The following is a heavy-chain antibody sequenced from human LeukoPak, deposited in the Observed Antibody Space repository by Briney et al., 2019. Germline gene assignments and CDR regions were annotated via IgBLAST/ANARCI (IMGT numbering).Heavy chain of an antibody. D-gene: IGHD2-15*01. Sequence: PSETLSLTCTVSGYSITRGYYWGWIRQPPGKGPEWIGEVYHSGSTNYYPSLKSRVTISIEKSKNQFSLKLSSVTAADTAVYYCARDDMGGSGATLFDYWGQGTLVTVSS. CDR1: GYSITRGYY. J-gene: IGHJ4*02. V-gene: IGHV4-38-2*02. CDR3: ARDDMGGSGATLFDY. CDR2: VYHSGST.